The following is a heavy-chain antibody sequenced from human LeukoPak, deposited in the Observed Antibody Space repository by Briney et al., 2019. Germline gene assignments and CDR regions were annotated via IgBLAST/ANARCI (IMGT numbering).Heavy chain of an antibody. CDR1: GFTFSSYS. J-gene: IGHJ6*02. Sequence: GALRLSCAASGFTFSSYSMNWVRQAPGKGLEWVSSISSSSSYIYYADSVKGRFTISRGNAKNSLYLQMNSLRAEDTAVYYCARVLRDSYSSSWSRGYYYGMDVWGQGTTVTVSS. CDR2: ISSSSSYI. V-gene: IGHV3-21*01. D-gene: IGHD6-13*01. CDR3: ARVLRDSYSSSWSRGYYYGMDV.